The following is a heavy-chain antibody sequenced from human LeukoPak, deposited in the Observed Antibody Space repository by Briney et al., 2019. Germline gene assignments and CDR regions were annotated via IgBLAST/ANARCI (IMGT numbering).Heavy chain of an antibody. D-gene: IGHD6-13*01. V-gene: IGHV3-48*01. CDR2: ISSSSDKI. J-gene: IGHJ4*02. Sequence: ISSSSDKIYYADSVKGRFTISRDNSKNTLYLQMNSLRAEDTAVYYCAKDPRVAAAGLFDYWGQGTLVTVSS. CDR3: AKDPRVAAAGLFDY.